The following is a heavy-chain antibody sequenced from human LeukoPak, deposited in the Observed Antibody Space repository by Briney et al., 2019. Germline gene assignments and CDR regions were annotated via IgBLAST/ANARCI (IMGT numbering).Heavy chain of an antibody. CDR1: GYSLTSYW. CDR3: ARLSYDRVVYFDY. D-gene: IGHD5-12*01. V-gene: IGHV5-51*01. CDR2: IYPGDSDT. J-gene: IGHJ4*02. Sequence: GESLKISCKGSGYSLTSYWIGWVRQMPGKGLEWMGIIYPGDSDTRYSPSFQGQVTISADKSINTAYLQWSSLKASDTAMYYCARLSYDRVVYFDYWGQGTLVTVSS.